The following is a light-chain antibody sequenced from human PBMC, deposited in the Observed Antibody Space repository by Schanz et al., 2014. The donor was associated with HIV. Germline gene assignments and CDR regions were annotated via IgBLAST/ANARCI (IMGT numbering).Light chain of an antibody. V-gene: IGKV1-39*01. CDR2: AAS. CDR1: QDIGND. CDR3: QQSYSTPCK. J-gene: IGKJ1*01. Sequence: DIQMTQSPSSQSASVGDRVTITCRASQDIGNDLGWYQQKPGQAPKRLIYAASKLQSGVPSRFIGSGSGTDFTLTISSLQPEDFATYYCQQSYSTPCKFGQGTKVEIK.